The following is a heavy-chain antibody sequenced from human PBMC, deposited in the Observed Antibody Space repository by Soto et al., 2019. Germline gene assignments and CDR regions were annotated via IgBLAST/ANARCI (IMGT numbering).Heavy chain of an antibody. J-gene: IGHJ3*02. CDR3: ARHTDCGSGSSCLGSDNMDTDAFDI. CDR2: IYYSGST. V-gene: IGHV4-59*08. CDR1: GGSISSYY. Sequence: SETLSLTCTVSGGSISSYYWSWIRQPPGKGLEWIGYIYYSGSTNYNPSLKSRVTISVDTSKNQFSLRLTSVTAADTAVYYCARHTDCGSGSSCLGSDNMDTDAFDIWGQGTMVTVSS. D-gene: IGHD3-10*01.